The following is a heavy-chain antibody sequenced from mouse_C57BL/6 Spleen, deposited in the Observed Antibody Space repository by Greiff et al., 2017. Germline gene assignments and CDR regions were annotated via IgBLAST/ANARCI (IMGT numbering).Heavy chain of an antibody. J-gene: IGHJ1*03. CDR1: GYSITSGYY. CDR3: ARDGITSWYFDV. D-gene: IGHD2-4*01. CDR2: ISYDGSN. V-gene: IGHV3-6*01. Sequence: VQLQQSGPGLVKPSQSRSLTCSVTGYSITSGYYWNWIRQFPGNKLEWMGYISYDGSNNYNPSLKNRISITRDTSKNQFFLKLNSVTTEDTATYYCARDGITSWYFDVWGTGTTVTVSS.